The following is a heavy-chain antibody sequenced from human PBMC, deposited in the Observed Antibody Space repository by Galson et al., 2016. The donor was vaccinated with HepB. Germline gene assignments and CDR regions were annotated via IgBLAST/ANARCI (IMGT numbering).Heavy chain of an antibody. CDR2: IWYDGSNT. CDR1: GFTFSSYG. CDR3: ARSGSYSYAFDI. V-gene: IGHV3-33*01. Sequence: SLRLSCAASGFTFSSYGMHWVRQAPGKGLEWVALIWYDGSNTLYADSVKGRLTIPRDNSKNTLHLQMNSLRAEDTAVYYGARSGSYSYAFDIWGQGTMVTASS. J-gene: IGHJ3*02. D-gene: IGHD3-10*01.